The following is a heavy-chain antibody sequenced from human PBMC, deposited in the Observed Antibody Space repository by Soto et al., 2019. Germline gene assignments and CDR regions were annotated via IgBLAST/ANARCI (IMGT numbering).Heavy chain of an antibody. CDR1: GGSISSGGYY. CDR3: ARGSTVAAILFDY. J-gene: IGHJ4*02. V-gene: IGHV4-31*03. D-gene: IGHD2-15*01. Sequence: QVQLQQSGPGLVKPSQTLSLTCTVSGGSISSGGYYWSCIRQHTGQGLDWIVYIYYRGSTYYNPSLKSRVIISVDTSKNHFSIKTSYVTAADTAVYDCARGSTVAAILFDYWGKGTLVTVAS. CDR2: IYYRGST.